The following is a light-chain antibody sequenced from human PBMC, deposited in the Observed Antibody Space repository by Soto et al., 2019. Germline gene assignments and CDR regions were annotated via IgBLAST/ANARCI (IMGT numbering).Light chain of an antibody. V-gene: IGKV1-5*01. J-gene: IGKJ2*01. CDR3: QHYNSFSNT. CDR2: DAS. Sequence: DIPMTQSPSTLSASVGDRVTITCRASQGISNWLAWYQQKPGKAPKLLIYDASSLDSGVPSRFSGSGSGADFTLTISSLQPDDFATYYCQHYNSFSNTFGQGTKLEI. CDR1: QGISNW.